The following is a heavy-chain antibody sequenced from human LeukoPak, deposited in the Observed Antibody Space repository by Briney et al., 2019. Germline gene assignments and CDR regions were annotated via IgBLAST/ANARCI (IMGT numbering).Heavy chain of an antibody. CDR2: ISGTGGAS. J-gene: IGHJ4*02. CDR1: GVTFSSYG. CDR3: ARDGCSGGSCYSV. D-gene: IGHD2-15*01. V-gene: IGHV3-23*01. Sequence: GGSLRLSCAASGVTFSSYGMTWVRQGPGKGLDWVSSISGTGGASYYADSVKGRFTISRDNSKNTLYLEMNSLRAEDTAVYYCARDGCSGGSCYSVWGQGTLVTVSS.